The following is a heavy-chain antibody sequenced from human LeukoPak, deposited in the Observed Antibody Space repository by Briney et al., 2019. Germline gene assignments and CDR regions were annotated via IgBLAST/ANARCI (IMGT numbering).Heavy chain of an antibody. V-gene: IGHV3-23*01. D-gene: IGHD6-6*01. CDR1: GFTFSSYA. J-gene: IGHJ4*02. CDR2: ITGSGGNT. CDR3: VRGLDYFDY. Sequence: PGGSLRLSCAASGFTFSSYAMSWVRQAPGKGLEWVSSITGSGGNTYYADSVKGRFTFSRDNSKNTLHLQMNSLRAEDTAVYYCVRGLDYFDYWGQGTLVTVSS.